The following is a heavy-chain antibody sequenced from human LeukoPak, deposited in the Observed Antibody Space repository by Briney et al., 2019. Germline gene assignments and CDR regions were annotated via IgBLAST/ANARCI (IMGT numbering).Heavy chain of an antibody. CDR1: GYTFTSYA. Sequence: ASVKVSCKASGYTFTSYAMHWVRQAPGQRLEWMGWINAGNGNRKYSQKFQGRVTITRDTSASTAYMELSRLRSEDTAVYSCARSEAAAGNFGYFGYWGQGTLVTVSS. D-gene: IGHD6-13*01. CDR3: ARSEAAAGNFGYFGY. V-gene: IGHV1-3*01. CDR2: INAGNGNR. J-gene: IGHJ4*02.